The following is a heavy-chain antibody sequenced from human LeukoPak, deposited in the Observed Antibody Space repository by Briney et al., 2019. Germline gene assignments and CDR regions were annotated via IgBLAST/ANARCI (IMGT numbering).Heavy chain of an antibody. CDR1: GFSLTTSKMC. CDR2: IDWDDDK. V-gene: IGHV2-70*01. Sequence: SGPTLVNPTQTLTQTCSFSGFSLTTSKMCVNWIRQPPGKALEWLALIDWDDDKYYSTSLKTRLTISEDTSKNQVVLTMTNLDPEDTVTYYCARILAGPDYFDYWGQGTLVTVSS. J-gene: IGHJ4*02. CDR3: ARILAGPDYFDY.